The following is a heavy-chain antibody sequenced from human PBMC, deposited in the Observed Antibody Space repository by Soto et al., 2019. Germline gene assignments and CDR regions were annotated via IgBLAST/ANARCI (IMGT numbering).Heavy chain of an antibody. D-gene: IGHD1-1*01. Sequence: SETLSLTCTVSGGSVSSGSYYWSWLRQPPGKGLEWIGYIYYSGSTNYNPSLKSRVTISVDTSKNQFSLKLSSVTAADTAGYYCARDRILSGERLVDYWGQGTLVTVSS. CDR2: IYYSGST. J-gene: IGHJ4*02. CDR3: ARDRILSGERLVDY. V-gene: IGHV4-61*01. CDR1: GGSVSSGSYY.